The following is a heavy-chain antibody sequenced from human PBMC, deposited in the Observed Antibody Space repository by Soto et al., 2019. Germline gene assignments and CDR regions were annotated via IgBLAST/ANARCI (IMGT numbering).Heavy chain of an antibody. J-gene: IGHJ4*02. CDR3: ARDEYSSSSRVDY. D-gene: IGHD6-6*01. CDR1: GFTFSSYE. CDR2: ISSSGSTI. Sequence: EVQLVESGGGLVQPGGSLRLSCAASGFTFSSYEMNWVRQAPGKGLEWVSYISSSGSTIYYADSVKGRFTISRDNAKNALYLQMNSLRAEDTAVYYCARDEYSSSSRVDYWGQGTLVTVSS. V-gene: IGHV3-48*03.